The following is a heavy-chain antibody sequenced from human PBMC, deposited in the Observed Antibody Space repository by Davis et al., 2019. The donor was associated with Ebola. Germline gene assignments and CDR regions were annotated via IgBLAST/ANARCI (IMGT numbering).Heavy chain of an antibody. CDR3: ARVRFDYTLSLDY. D-gene: IGHD4-11*01. J-gene: IGHJ4*02. V-gene: IGHV4-59*08. Sequence: GSLRLSCTVSGGYISGYYWSWIRQPPGKGLEWIGNLYHGGGTNYSPSLKSRLTISVDTSKNQFSLELSSVTAADTAVYYCARVRFDYTLSLDYWGQGTLVTVSS. CDR2: LYHGGGT. CDR1: GGYISGYY.